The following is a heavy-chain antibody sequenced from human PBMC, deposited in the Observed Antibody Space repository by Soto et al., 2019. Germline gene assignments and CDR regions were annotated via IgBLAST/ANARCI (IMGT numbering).Heavy chain of an antibody. CDR3: ARPLWRDDYNWGYFDL. D-gene: IGHD4-4*01. Sequence: QVQLVESGGGVVQPGRSLRLSCAASGFTFSSYAMHWVRQAPGKGLEWVAVISYDGSNKYYADSVKGRFTISRDNSKNTLYLQMNSLRLEDTAVYYCARPLWRDDYNWGYFDLGGRGTLVTVSS. J-gene: IGHJ2*01. V-gene: IGHV3-30-3*01. CDR2: ISYDGSNK. CDR1: GFTFSSYA.